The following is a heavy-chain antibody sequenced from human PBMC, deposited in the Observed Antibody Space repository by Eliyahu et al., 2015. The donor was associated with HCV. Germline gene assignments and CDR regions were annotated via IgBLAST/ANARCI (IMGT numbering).Heavy chain of an antibody. J-gene: IGHJ6*02. V-gene: IGHV3-30*04. CDR2: SHEVDVK. CDR1: GFTFSSYA. D-gene: IGHD3-10*01. CDR3: ARETMVRGVPFMDV. Sequence: QVQLVESGGGVVQPGRSLRLSCAASGFTFSSYAMHWGPPGSGQGAGGGALISHEVDVKYNADSVKGRFTISRDNSKNTLYLQMNSLRAEDTAVYYCARETMVRGVPFMDVWGQGTTVTVSS.